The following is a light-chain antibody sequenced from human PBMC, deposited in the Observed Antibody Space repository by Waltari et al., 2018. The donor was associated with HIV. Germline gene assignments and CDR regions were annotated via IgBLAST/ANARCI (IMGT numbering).Light chain of an antibody. CDR3: ATWDDSLNGRWV. CDR1: SSNLGTNP. J-gene: IGLJ3*02. V-gene: IGLV1-44*01. Sequence: QSVLTQPPSASGTPGQRVTIPCSGSSSNLGTNPVNWYQQLPGTDPKLLIYSNNQRPSGVPDRFSGSKSGTSASLAISGLQSEDEADYYCATWDDSLNGRWVFGGGTKLTVL. CDR2: SNN.